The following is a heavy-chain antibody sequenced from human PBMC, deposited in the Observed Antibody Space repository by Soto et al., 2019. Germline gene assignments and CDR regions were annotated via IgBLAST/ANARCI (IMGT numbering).Heavy chain of an antibody. J-gene: IGHJ5*02. CDR1: GGSFSGYY. D-gene: IGHD3-3*01. Sequence: SETLCLTCAGYGGSFSGYYWSGIRQPPGKGLEWIGEINHSGSTNYNPSLKSRVTISVDTSKNQFSLKLSSVTAADTAVYYCARGGLRFLEWLLSHGRQNWFAPWGQGTLVPVSS. CDR2: INHSGST. CDR3: ARGGLRFLEWLLSHGRQNWFAP. V-gene: IGHV4-34*01.